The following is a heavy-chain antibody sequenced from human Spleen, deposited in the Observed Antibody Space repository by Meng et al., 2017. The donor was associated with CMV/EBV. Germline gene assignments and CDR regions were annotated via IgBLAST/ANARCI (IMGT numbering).Heavy chain of an antibody. J-gene: IGHJ4*02. D-gene: IGHD3-16*02. V-gene: IGHV1-69*05. CDR1: TFSRLS. Sequence: TFSRLSLMWVRQAPGQGLEWMGGITPAFETADYAQKFRDRVAISTDDSATTAYMEMSSLGYEDTAVYFCARGPRITVGGVIIWPLEDWGQGTLVTVSS. CDR3: ARGPRITVGGVIIWPLED. CDR2: ITPAFETA.